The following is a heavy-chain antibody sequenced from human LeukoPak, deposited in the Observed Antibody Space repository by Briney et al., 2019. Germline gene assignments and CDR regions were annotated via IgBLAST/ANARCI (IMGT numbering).Heavy chain of an antibody. CDR3: ARGGEWELSFDP. CDR1: GGSISSSSYY. V-gene: IGHV4-39*01. Sequence: SETLSLTCTVSGGSISSSSYYWGWIRQPPGKGLEWIGSIYYSGSTYYNPSLKSRVTISVDTSKNQFSLKLSSVTAADTAVYYCARGGEWELSFDPWGQGTLVTVSS. D-gene: IGHD1-26*01. CDR2: IYYSGST. J-gene: IGHJ5*02.